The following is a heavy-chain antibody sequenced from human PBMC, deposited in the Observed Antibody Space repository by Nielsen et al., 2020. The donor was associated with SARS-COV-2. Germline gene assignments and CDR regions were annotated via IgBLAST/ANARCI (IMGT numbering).Heavy chain of an antibody. CDR3: ARYGGSWYIRSETAYFFDF. CDR1: GFRFTSYS. J-gene: IGHJ4*02. V-gene: IGHV3-21*06. CDR2: ITMSGAYM. Sequence: GGSLRLSCAASGFRFTSYSMNWVRQAPGKGLEWVASITMSGAYMYYADSVRGRFTVSRDNAENSLYLQMNSLRDEDTAVYYCARYGGSWYIRSETAYFFDFWGQGSLVTVSS. D-gene: IGHD6-13*01.